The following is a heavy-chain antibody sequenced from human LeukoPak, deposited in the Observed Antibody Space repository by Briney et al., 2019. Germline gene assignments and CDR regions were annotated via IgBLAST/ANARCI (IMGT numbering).Heavy chain of an antibody. V-gene: IGHV3-21*01. Sequence: GGSLRLSCAASGFTFSSYSMNWVRQAPGKGLEWVSSISSSSSYIYYADSVKGRFTISRDNSKNTLYLQMNSLRAEDTAIYYCARDWYSSTWQTRSYYYYYLDVWGKGTTVTISS. CDR3: ARDWYSSTWQTRSYYYYYLDV. J-gene: IGHJ6*03. D-gene: IGHD6-13*01. CDR1: GFTFSSYS. CDR2: ISSSSSYI.